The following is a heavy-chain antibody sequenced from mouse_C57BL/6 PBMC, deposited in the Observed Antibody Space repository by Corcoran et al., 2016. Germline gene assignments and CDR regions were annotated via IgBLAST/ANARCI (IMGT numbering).Heavy chain of an antibody. CDR1: GYTFTDYN. Sequence: EVQLQQSGPELVKPGASVKIPCKASGYTFTDYNMDWVKQSHGKSLEWIGDINPNNGGTIYNQKFKGKATLTVDKSSSTAYMELRSLTSEDTAVYYCARRPSMMVTTDYAMDYWGQGTSVTVSS. CDR2: INPNNGGT. J-gene: IGHJ4*01. D-gene: IGHD2-3*01. CDR3: ARRPSMMVTTDYAMDY. V-gene: IGHV1-18*01.